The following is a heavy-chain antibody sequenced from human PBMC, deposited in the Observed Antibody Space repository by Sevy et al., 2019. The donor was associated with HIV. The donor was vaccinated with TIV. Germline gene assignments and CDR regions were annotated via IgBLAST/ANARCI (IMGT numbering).Heavy chain of an antibody. D-gene: IGHD4-4*01. V-gene: IGHV1-18*01. CDR1: GYTFTTHG. Sequence: ASVKFSCKSSGYTFTTHGLSWVRQAPGQSLEWMGWMSPYNGDTNYAQKFQGRVTMAADTSTSTAYMELKSLRSGDTAVYYCAVHMTTSFDHWGQGTLVTVSS. CDR2: MSPYNGDT. CDR3: AVHMTTSFDH. J-gene: IGHJ4*02.